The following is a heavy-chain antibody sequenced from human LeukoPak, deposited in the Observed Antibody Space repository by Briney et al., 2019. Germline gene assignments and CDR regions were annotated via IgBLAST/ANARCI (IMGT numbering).Heavy chain of an antibody. J-gene: IGHJ4*02. V-gene: IGHV3-21*01. CDR1: GFTFSSYS. Sequence: GGSLRLSCAASGFTFSSYSMNWVRQAPGKGLEWVSSISSSSSYIYYADSVKGRFTISRDNAKNSLYLQMNSLRAEDTAVHYCARDTGGSSHFDYWGQGTLVTVSS. CDR2: ISSSSSYI. D-gene: IGHD1-26*01. CDR3: ARDTGGSSHFDY.